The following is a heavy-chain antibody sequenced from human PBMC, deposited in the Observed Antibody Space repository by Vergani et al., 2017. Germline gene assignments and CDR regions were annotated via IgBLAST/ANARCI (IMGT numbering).Heavy chain of an antibody. CDR3: AREEVDTAMVIYYYGMDV. J-gene: IGHJ6*02. Sequence: VQLLESGGGLVKPGGSLRLSCAASGFTFSDYYMSWIRQAPGKGLEWVSYISSSGSTIYYADSVKGRFTISRDNAKNSLYLQMNSLRAEDTAVYYCAREEVDTAMVIYYYGMDVWGQGTTVTVSS. CDR2: ISSSGSTI. CDR1: GFTFSDYY. V-gene: IGHV3-11*01. D-gene: IGHD5-18*01.